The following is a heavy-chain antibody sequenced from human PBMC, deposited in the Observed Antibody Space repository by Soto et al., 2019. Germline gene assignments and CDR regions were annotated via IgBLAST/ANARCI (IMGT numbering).Heavy chain of an antibody. J-gene: IGHJ4*02. V-gene: IGHV5-10-1*01. Sequence: LGESLKISCKGSGYSFTNYWITWVRQMPGKGLEWMGRIDPSDSYSNYSPSFQGHVTISADKSISTAYLQWSSLEASDTAIYYCATSGYGSGSYYRLWGQGTLVTVSA. CDR3: ATSGYGSGSYYRL. CDR1: GYSFTNYW. D-gene: IGHD3-10*01. CDR2: IDPSDSYS.